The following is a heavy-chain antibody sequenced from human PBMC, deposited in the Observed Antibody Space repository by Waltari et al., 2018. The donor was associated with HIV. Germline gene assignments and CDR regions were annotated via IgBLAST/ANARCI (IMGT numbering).Heavy chain of an antibody. J-gene: IGHJ4*02. CDR2: IYYSGST. D-gene: IGHD3-9*01. Sequence: QLHLQESGPGLVKPSETLSLTCTVSGGSISSSSYYWGWIRQPPEKGLEWIGSIYYSGSTCYTPSLKSRVIISVDTSKNQFSVKLSSVTAADMAVYYCARMGQTDDILTGHHYWGQGTLVTVSS. V-gene: IGHV4-39*01. CDR1: GGSISSSSYY. CDR3: ARMGQTDDILTGHHY.